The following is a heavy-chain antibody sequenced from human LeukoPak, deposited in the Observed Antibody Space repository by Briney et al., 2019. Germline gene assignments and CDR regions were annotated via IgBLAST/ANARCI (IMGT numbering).Heavy chain of an antibody. J-gene: IGHJ4*02. CDR3: ARVRIVVVTASYYFDY. Sequence: SGTLSLTCAVSGGSISSSNWWSWVRQPPGKGLEWIGEIYHSGSTNYNPSLKSRVTISVDKSKNQFSLKLSSVTAADTAVYYCARVRIVVVTASYYFDYWGQGTLVTVSS. V-gene: IGHV4-4*02. CDR2: IYHSGST. D-gene: IGHD2-21*02. CDR1: GGSISSSNW.